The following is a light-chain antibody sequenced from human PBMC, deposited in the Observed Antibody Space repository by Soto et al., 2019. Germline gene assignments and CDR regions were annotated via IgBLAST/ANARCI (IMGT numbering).Light chain of an antibody. V-gene: IGKV3-11*01. Sequence: EIVLTQSPGTLSLSPGERATLSCRASQSVSSYLAWYQQKPGQAPRLLIYDASNRATGIPARFSGSGSGTGFTLTISSLEPEDFAVYYCQQRSNWPPSITFGQGTRLEIK. CDR3: QQRSNWPPSIT. CDR1: QSVSSY. J-gene: IGKJ5*01. CDR2: DAS.